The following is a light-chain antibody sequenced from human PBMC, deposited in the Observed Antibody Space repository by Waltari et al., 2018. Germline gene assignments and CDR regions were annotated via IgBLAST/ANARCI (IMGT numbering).Light chain of an antibody. V-gene: IGLV4-60*03. CDR2: HESSGST. J-gene: IGLJ3*02. CDR3: ETWDKNANNWV. Sequence: PGKRPGYMMNHESSGSTHKGSGTPDRFSGSPSGAARYRNISNLQSEDEADYYCETWDKNANNWVFGGGTKLTGL.